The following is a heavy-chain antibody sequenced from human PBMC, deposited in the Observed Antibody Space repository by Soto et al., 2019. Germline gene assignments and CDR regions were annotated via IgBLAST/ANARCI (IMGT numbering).Heavy chain of an antibody. D-gene: IGHD2-15*01. Sequence: ASVKVSCKAPRDTFTSYYINWVRQATGQGLEWMGWMNPNSGNTGYAQKFQGRVTMTRNTSISTAYMELSSLRSEGTAVYYCARGDCSGGSCIYYYGMDVWGQGTTVTVSS. CDR1: RDTFTSYY. CDR3: ARGDCSGGSCIYYYGMDV. J-gene: IGHJ6*02. V-gene: IGHV1-8*01. CDR2: MNPNSGNT.